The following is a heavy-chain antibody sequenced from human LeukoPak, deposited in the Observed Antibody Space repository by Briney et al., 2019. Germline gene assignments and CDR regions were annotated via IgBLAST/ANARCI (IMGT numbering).Heavy chain of an antibody. J-gene: IGHJ6*03. CDR3: ARLQSGTYSYYFFYMDV. CDR2: ISSSGSTI. CDR1: GFTFSSYE. Sequence: PGGSLRLSCAASGFTFSSYEMNWVRQAPGKGLEWVSYISSSGSTIYYAGSVKGRFTISRDNAKNSLYPQMNSLRAEDTAVYFCARLQSGTYSYYFFYMDVWGKGTTVAVSS. V-gene: IGHV3-48*03. D-gene: IGHD1-26*01.